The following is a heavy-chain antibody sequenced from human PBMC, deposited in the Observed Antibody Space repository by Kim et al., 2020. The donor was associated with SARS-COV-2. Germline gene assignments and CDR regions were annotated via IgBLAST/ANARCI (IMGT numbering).Heavy chain of an antibody. CDR3: ARTYYYGSTRGEAFDI. J-gene: IGHJ3*02. CDR1: GFTFSSYA. V-gene: IGHV3-23*01. CDR2: ISSTGRNT. D-gene: IGHD3-10*01. Sequence: GGSLRLSCAASGFTFSSYAMSWVRQAPGKGLEWVSTISSTGRNTYYADSVKGRFTISRDNSKNTMYLQMNSLRAEDTAVYYCARTYYYGSTRGEAFDIWGQGTMVTVSS.